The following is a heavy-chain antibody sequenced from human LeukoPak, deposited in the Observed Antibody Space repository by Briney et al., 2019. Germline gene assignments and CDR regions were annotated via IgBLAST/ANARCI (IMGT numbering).Heavy chain of an antibody. J-gene: IGHJ4*02. CDR2: INDSGTT. CDR1: GGSISSSSYY. D-gene: IGHD2-21*01. CDR3: TRGHIVSSNFYFFEY. V-gene: IGHV4-39*02. Sequence: PSETLSLTCTVSGGSISSSSYYWGWIRQPPEKGLEWIGEINDSGTTKSNPSLESRVTMSLDTIRKQFSLKLKSLTGADTAVYYCTRGHIVSSNFYFFEYWGRGTLVTVSS.